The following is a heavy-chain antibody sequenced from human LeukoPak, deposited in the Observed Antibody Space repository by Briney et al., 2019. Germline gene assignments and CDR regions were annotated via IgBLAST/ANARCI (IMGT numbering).Heavy chain of an antibody. Sequence: SVKVSCKASGGTFSSYAISWVRQAPGQGLEWMGRIIPIFGTANYAQKLQGRVTMTTDTSTSTAYMELRSLRSDDTAVYYCARDRGALDYWGQGTLVTVSS. CDR2: IIPIFGTA. V-gene: IGHV1-69*05. CDR3: ARDRGALDY. D-gene: IGHD3-10*01. CDR1: GGTFSSYA. J-gene: IGHJ4*02.